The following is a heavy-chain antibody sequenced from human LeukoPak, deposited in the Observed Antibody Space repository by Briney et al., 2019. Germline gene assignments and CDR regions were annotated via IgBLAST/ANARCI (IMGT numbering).Heavy chain of an antibody. CDR3: ARGSSYRGFDY. V-gene: IGHV4-30-2*01. CDR1: GGSISSGGYS. Sequence: PSETLSLTCAVSGGSISSGGYSWSWIRQPPGKGLEWIGYIYHSGSTYYNPSLKSRVTISVDRSKNQFSLKLSSVTAADTAVYYCARGSSYRGFDYWGQGTLVTVSS. D-gene: IGHD3-10*01. CDR2: IYHSGST. J-gene: IGHJ4*02.